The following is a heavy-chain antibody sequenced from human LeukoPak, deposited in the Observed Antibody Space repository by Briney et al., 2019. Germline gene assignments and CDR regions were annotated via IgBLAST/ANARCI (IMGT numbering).Heavy chain of an antibody. V-gene: IGHV3-33*01. J-gene: IGHJ6*02. Sequence: GRSLRLSCAASGFTFSSYGMHWVRQAPGKGLEWVAVIWYDGSSKYYADSVKGRFTISRDNSKNTLYLQMNSLRAEDTAVYYCASDFGISEAVDTAMAINSYYYYGMDVWGQGTTVTVSS. CDR1: GFTFSSYG. CDR3: ASDFGISEAVDTAMAINSYYYYGMDV. CDR2: IWYDGSSK. D-gene: IGHD5-18*01.